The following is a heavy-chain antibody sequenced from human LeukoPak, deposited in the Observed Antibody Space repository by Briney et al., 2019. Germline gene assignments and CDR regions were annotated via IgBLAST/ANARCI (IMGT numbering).Heavy chain of an antibody. J-gene: IGHJ4*02. D-gene: IGHD3-9*01. V-gene: IGHV3-11*05. CDR3: ARVHYDILTGYSPHFDY. Sequence: LSLTCTVSGGSISSYYMSWIRQAPGKGLEWVSYISSSSSYTNYADSVKGRFTISRDNAKNSLYLQMNSLRAEDTAVYYCARVHYDILTGYSPHFDYWGQGTLVTVSS. CDR1: GGSISSYY. CDR2: ISSSSSYT.